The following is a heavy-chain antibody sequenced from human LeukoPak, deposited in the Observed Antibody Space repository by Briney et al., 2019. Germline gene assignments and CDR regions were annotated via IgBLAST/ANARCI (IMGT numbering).Heavy chain of an antibody. V-gene: IGHV4-31*03. CDR3: TRDGPRSSGYPDN. D-gene: IGHD3-22*01. Sequence: SETLSLTCTVSGDSISSGGYFWSWIRQHPGKGLEWIGYIYYTGSTYYNPSLKSRVTISVDTSKNQFSLKLSSVAAADTAVYYCTRDGPRSSGYPDNWGQGALVTVSS. CDR1: GDSISSGGYF. CDR2: IYYTGST. J-gene: IGHJ4*02.